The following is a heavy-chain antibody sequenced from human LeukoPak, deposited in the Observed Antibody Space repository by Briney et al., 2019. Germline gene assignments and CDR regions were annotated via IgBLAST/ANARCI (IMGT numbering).Heavy chain of an antibody. Sequence: GESLKIACKGSGYSFTSYWIGWVRQMPGKGLEWMGIIYPGDSDTRYSPSFRGQVTISADKSISTAYLQGSSLKASDTAMYYCERATKQQLVPTNWGQGTLVTVSS. D-gene: IGHD6-13*01. V-gene: IGHV5-51*01. J-gene: IGHJ4*02. CDR2: IYPGDSDT. CDR3: ERATKQQLVPTN. CDR1: GYSFTSYW.